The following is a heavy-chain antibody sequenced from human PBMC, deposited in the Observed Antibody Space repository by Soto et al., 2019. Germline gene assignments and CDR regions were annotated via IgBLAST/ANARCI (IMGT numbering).Heavy chain of an antibody. V-gene: IGHV1-18*01. D-gene: IGHD3-9*01. CDR1: GYTFTSYG. CDR3: ARVDYDILTGSQRRGAFDI. CDR2: ISAYNGNT. Sequence: ASVKVSCKASGYTFTSYGISWVRPAPGQGLEWMGWISAYNGNTNYAQKLQGRVTMTTDTSTSTAYMELRSLRSDDTAVYYCARVDYDILTGSQRRGAFDIWGQGTMVTVSS. J-gene: IGHJ3*02.